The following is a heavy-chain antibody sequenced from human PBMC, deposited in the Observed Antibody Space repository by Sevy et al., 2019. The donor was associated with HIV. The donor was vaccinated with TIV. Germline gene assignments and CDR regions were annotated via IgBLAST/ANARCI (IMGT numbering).Heavy chain of an antibody. V-gene: IGHV3-23*01. J-gene: IGHJ4*02. D-gene: IGHD3-10*01. CDR2: IGGSADYT. CDR1: GFTFSSYA. Sequence: GGSLRLSCVTSGFTFSSYAMSWVRQTPGKGLEWVSAIGGSADYTYYADSVKGRFTIYRDNSKNTLYLQMNGLRAEDTTVYYCAQEVSEHSYSDYWGQGTLVTVSS. CDR3: AQEVSEHSYSDY.